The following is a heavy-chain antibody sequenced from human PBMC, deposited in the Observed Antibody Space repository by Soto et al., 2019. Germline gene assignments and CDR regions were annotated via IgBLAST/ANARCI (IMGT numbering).Heavy chain of an antibody. J-gene: IGHJ3*01. Sequence: EVQLVESGGGLVMPGGSLRLSCAASGFTFASYHMSWVRQAPGKGLDWVSSINPSSSHIYYADSVRGRFTISRDDSNNSLHLHMNSLRTEDVAIYYCARGYCGGGGCYLRRDAFDVWGQGTTVTVSS. CDR3: ARGYCGGGGCYLRRDAFDV. CDR2: INPSSSHI. D-gene: IGHD2-15*01. V-gene: IGHV3-21*02. CDR1: GFTFASYH.